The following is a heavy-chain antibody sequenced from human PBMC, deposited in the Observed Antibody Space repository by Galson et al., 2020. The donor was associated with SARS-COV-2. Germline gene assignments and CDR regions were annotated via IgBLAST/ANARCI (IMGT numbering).Heavy chain of an antibody. Sequence: GESLKISCAASGFTVSSNYMSWVRQAPGKGLEWVSVIYSGGTTYYADSVKGRFTISRDISKNMLYLQMNSLRVEDTAVYYCVRGYSSGLDYVGQGTRVSVSS. CDR1: GFTVSSNY. CDR2: IYSGGTT. CDR3: VRGYSSGLDY. V-gene: IGHV3-53*01. D-gene: IGHD6-19*01. J-gene: IGHJ4*02.